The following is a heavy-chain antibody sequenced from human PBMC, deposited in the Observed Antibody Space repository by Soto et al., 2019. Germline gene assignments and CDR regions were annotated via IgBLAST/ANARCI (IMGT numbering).Heavy chain of an antibody. CDR2: ISSSSSTI. CDR1: GFTFSSYS. V-gene: IGHV3-48*01. CDR3: ARHDYGDYDSQC. Sequence: EVQLVESGGGLVQPGGSLRLSCAASGFTFSSYSMNWVRQAPGKGLEWVSYISSSSSTIYYADSVKGRFTISRDNAKNSLYLQMNSLRAEDTAVYYCARHDYGDYDSQCWCQGILVTVSS. D-gene: IGHD4-17*01. J-gene: IGHJ4*02.